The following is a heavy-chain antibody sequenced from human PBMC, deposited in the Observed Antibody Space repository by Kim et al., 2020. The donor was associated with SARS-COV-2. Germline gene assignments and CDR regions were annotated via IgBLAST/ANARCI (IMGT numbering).Heavy chain of an antibody. CDR3: AKSTPPYSNNWYEFDY. CDR2: LSSNGADT. D-gene: IGHD1-1*01. J-gene: IGHJ4*02. V-gene: IGHV3-23*01. Sequence: GGSLRLSCVASGFAASGFTFNTYAMNWVRQAPGMGLEWVSALSSNGADTYYADSVKGRFTISRDNSKNTVYLQMNSLRADDTAVYYCAKSTPPYSNNWYEFDYWGQGILVTVSS. CDR1: GFTFNTYA.